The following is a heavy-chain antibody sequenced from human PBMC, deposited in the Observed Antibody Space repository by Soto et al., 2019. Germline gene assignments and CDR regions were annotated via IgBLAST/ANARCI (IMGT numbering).Heavy chain of an antibody. CDR2: ISRSSRNI. J-gene: IGHJ6*02. D-gene: IGHD6-19*01. V-gene: IGHV3-21*01. CDR1: GFTFSNYT. Sequence: EVQLVESGGGLVKPGGSLTLSCAASGFTFSNYTMNWVRQAPGNGLEWVSSISRSSRNIYYADSVKGRFTISRDNAKNALYLHMNSLRAGDTAVYYCARDLKVAGTNSFYYYGMDVWGQGTTVTVSS. CDR3: ARDLKVAGTNSFYYYGMDV.